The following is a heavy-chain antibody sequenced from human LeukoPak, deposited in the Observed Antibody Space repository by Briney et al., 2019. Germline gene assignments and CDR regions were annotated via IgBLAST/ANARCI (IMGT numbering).Heavy chain of an antibody. D-gene: IGHD3-16*01. Sequence: PGGSLRLSCAASGFIFSSYAMNWVRQAPGKGLEWVSTVSGSGSNTYYSDSVKGRFTISRDNSKNTLYLQMNSLRAEDPALDYCAKEVMGNTKPIEYWGQGTLVTV. J-gene: IGHJ4*02. V-gene: IGHV3-23*01. CDR2: VSGSGSNT. CDR1: GFIFSSYA. CDR3: AKEVMGNTKPIEY.